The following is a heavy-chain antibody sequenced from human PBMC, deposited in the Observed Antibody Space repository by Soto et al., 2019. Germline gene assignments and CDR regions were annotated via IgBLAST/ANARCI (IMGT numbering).Heavy chain of an antibody. J-gene: IGHJ6*02. CDR1: GATFSSYA. CDR3: ARVGPGEIVSYQAVGATETYYGMNV. V-gene: IGHV1-69*06. Sequence: GASVKVSCKASGATFSSYAISWVRQAPGQGLEWMGGIIPIFGTANYAQKFQGRVTITADKSTSAAYMELSSLRSEDTAVYYCARVGPGEIVSYQAVGATETYYGMNVWGRGTTGAVSS. D-gene: IGHD1-26*01. CDR2: IIPIFGTA.